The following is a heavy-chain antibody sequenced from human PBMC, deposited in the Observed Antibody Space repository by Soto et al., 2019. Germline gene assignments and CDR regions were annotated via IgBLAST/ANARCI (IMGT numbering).Heavy chain of an antibody. CDR3: ARDQGWGASDI. V-gene: IGHV3-7*01. Sequence: GGSLRLACAASVFSFSSPWMNWIRQAPGKGLEWLANLNQVGNEMNYAASVKGRFTISRDNAKNSLFLQMNNLRAEDTAVYYCARDQGWGASDIWGQGTKVTV. CDR1: VFSFSSPW. D-gene: IGHD6-19*01. J-gene: IGHJ3*02. CDR2: LNQVGNEM.